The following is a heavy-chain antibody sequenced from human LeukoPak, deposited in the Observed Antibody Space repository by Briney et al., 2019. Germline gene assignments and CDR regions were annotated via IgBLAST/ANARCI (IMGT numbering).Heavy chain of an antibody. Sequence: SETLSLTCTVSGGSISSYYWSWIRQPPGKGLEWIEYIHTSGSTNYNPSLKSRVTISVDTSKNQFSLKLSSVTAADTAVYYCARHLIRITGTSDAFDIWGQGTMVTVSS. J-gene: IGHJ3*02. V-gene: IGHV4-4*09. CDR2: IHTSGST. D-gene: IGHD1/OR15-1a*01. CDR1: GGSISSYY. CDR3: ARHLIRITGTSDAFDI.